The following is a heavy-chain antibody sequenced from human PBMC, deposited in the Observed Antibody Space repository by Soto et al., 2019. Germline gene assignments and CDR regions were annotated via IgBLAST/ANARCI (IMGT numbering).Heavy chain of an antibody. CDR3: AKDLAPTYKYDSRDAFDI. V-gene: IGHV3-23*01. CDR2: ISGNGSAT. D-gene: IGHD3-22*01. CDR1: GFMFNNYA. Sequence: GWSLRLACEASGFMFNNYAMNWVRQAPGKGLEWVSSISGNGSATYYTDSVKGRFTISRDSSKKTLYLQMNSLGADDTAVYYCAKDLAPTYKYDSRDAFDIWGQGTMVTVSS. J-gene: IGHJ3*02.